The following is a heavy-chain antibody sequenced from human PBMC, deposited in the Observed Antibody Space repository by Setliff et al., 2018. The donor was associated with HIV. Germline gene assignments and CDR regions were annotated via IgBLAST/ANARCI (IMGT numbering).Heavy chain of an antibody. CDR3: ARILVAAAGTGFDP. CDR2: IYHSGSA. Sequence: PSETLSLTCAASGGSISSSNWWSWVRQPPGKGLEWIGEIYHSGSANYNPSLKSRVIISIDKSKNKFSLKVSSVTAADTAVYYCARILVAAAGTGFDPWGQGILVTVSS. D-gene: IGHD6-13*01. J-gene: IGHJ5*02. CDR1: GGSISSSNW. V-gene: IGHV4-4*02.